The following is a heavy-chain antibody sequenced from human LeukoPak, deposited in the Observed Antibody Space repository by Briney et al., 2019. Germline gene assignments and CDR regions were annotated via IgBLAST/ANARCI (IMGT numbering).Heavy chain of an antibody. CDR2: ISGDGGIT. Sequence: GGSLRLSCAASEFTFSTYAMSWVRQAPGKGLEWVSGISGDGGITYYAGSVRGRFTISRDNSKNTLFLQMNSLRAEDTAIYYCAKSSAPGGYYYYGMDVWGQGITVTVSS. D-gene: IGHD6-19*01. V-gene: IGHV3-23*01. CDR3: AKSSAPGGYYYYGMDV. CDR1: EFTFSTYA. J-gene: IGHJ6*02.